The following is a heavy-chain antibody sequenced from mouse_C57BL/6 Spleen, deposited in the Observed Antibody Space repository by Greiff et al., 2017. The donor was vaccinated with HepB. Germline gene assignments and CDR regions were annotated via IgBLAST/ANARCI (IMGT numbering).Heavy chain of an antibody. Sequence: EVMLVESGGGLVKPGGSLKLSCAASGFTFSSYAMSWVRQTPEKRLEWVATISDGGSYTYYPDNVKGRFTISRDNAKNNLYLQMSHLKSEDTAMYYCARGGGSQDYFDYWGQGTTLTVSS. J-gene: IGHJ2*01. D-gene: IGHD1-1*02. V-gene: IGHV5-4*03. CDR1: GFTFSSYA. CDR2: ISDGGSYT. CDR3: ARGGGSQDYFDY.